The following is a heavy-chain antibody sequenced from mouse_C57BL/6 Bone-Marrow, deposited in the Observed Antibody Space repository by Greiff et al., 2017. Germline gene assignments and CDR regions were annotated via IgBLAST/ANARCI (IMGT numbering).Heavy chain of an antibody. CDR2: IWRGGST. Sequence: VQLQQSGPGLVQPSQSLSITCTVSGFSLTSYGVHWVRQSPGKGLEWLGVIWRGGSTDSNAAFMSRLSITKDNSKSQVFFKMNSLQADDTAIYYCAKKDYGSSPLYFDVWGTGTTVTVSS. CDR3: AKKDYGSSPLYFDV. D-gene: IGHD1-1*01. V-gene: IGHV2-5*01. J-gene: IGHJ1*03. CDR1: GFSLTSYG.